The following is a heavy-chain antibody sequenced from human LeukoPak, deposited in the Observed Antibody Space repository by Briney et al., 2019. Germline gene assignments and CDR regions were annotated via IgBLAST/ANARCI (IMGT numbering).Heavy chain of an antibody. D-gene: IGHD3-9*01. V-gene: IGHV1-69*01. CDR3: ARDRPTDYDILTGRFDP. CDR1: GGTFSSCA. Sequence: SVKVSRKASGGTFSSCAISWVRQAPGQGLEWMGGIIPIFGTANYAQKFQGRVTITADESTSTAYMELSSLRSEDTAVYYCARDRPTDYDILTGRFDPWGQGTLVTVSS. J-gene: IGHJ5*02. CDR2: IIPIFGTA.